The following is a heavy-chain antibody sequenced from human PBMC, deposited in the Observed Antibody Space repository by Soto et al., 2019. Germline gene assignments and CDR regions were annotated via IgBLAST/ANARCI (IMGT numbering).Heavy chain of an antibody. CDR1: GGSISSSSYY. Sequence: SETLSLTCTVSGGSISSSSYYWGWIRQPPGKGLEWIGSIYYSGITYYNPSLKSRVTISVDTSKNQFSLKLSSVTAADTAVYYCARLGVATIRDYYYYGMDVWGQGTTVTVS. D-gene: IGHD5-12*01. CDR3: ARLGVATIRDYYYYGMDV. CDR2: IYYSGIT. V-gene: IGHV4-39*01. J-gene: IGHJ6*02.